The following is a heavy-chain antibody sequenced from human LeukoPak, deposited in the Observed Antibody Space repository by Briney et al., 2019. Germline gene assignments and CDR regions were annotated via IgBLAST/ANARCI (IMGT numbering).Heavy chain of an antibody. CDR1: GYTFTGYY. V-gene: IGHV1-2*02. J-gene: IGHJ4*02. CDR3: ARDNGDYWFDY. D-gene: IGHD4-17*01. Sequence: EASVTVSCKASGYTFTGYYMHWVRQATGQGLEWMGWINPNSGGTKYAQKFQGRVTMTRDTSISTAYMELTRLRSDDTAVYYCARDNGDYWFDYWGQGTLVTVSS. CDR2: INPNSGGT.